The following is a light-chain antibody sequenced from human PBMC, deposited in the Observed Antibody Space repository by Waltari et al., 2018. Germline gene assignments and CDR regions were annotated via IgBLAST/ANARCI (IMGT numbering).Light chain of an antibody. CDR1: CSSSRGTW. Sequence: QSLLSLPAPPPVTPSPMPTTSWYATCSSSRGTWLSCYQQRPGTAPKLLIYRIYQRPSGVPDRFSGSKSGTSASLAISGLRSEDEADYYCAAWNDAPSGAWVFGGGTKLTVI. J-gene: IGLJ3*02. CDR3: AAWNDAPSGAWV. V-gene: IGLV1-47*01. CDR2: RIY.